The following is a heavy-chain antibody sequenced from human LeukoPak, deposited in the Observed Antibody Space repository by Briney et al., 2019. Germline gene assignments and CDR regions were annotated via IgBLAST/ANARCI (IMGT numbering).Heavy chain of an antibody. V-gene: IGHV3-33*08. D-gene: IGHD3-22*01. J-gene: IGHJ4*02. CDR1: GFTFSSYG. CDR2: IWYDGSNK. CDR3: ARYSDSSGYYSDY. Sequence: GGSLRLSCAASGFTFSSYGMHWVRQAPGKGLEWVAVIWYDGSNKYYGDSVKGRFTISRDNSKNTLYLQMNSLRAEDTAVYYCARYSDSSGYYSDYWGQGTLVTVSS.